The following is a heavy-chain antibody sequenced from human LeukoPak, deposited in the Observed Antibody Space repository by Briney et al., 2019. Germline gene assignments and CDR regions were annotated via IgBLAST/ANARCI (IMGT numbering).Heavy chain of an antibody. V-gene: IGHV3-30*18. J-gene: IGHJ3*02. CDR3: AKGAFDI. Sequence: GGSLRLSCAASGFSFSSYGIHWVRQAPGKGLEWVAVISYDGSNKYYADSVKGRFTISRDNSKNTLYLQMNSLRAEDTAVYYCAKGAFDIWGQGTMVTVSS. CDR1: GFSFSSYG. CDR2: ISYDGSNK.